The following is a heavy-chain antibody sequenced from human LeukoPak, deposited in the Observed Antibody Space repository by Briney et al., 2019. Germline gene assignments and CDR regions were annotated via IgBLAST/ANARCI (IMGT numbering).Heavy chain of an antibody. CDR1: GGSISTYY. CDR2: IYASGST. D-gene: IGHD3-10*01. Sequence: SGTLSLTCTVSGGSISTYYWSWIRQPAGKGLEWIGRIYASGSTNYNPSLKSRVTMSVDTSKNQFSLKLSSVTAADTAVYYCATYERSSYFDYWGQGILVTVSS. V-gene: IGHV4-4*07. J-gene: IGHJ4*02. CDR3: ATYERSSYFDY.